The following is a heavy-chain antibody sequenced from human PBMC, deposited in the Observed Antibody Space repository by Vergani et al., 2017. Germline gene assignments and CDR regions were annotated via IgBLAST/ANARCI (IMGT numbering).Heavy chain of an antibody. V-gene: IGHV3-23*01. CDR2: LSASDRRT. J-gene: IGHJ5*02. Sequence: EVQLLESGGDLIQPGGSLRLSCAASGFTFIMHAMSWVRQAPGKGLEWVSTLSASDRRTHYADSVKGRFTISRDNSKNTLFLHMNSLRPEDTAVYYCARDSSQYSYGAPLDTWGQGILINVAS. D-gene: IGHD5-18*01. CDR1: GFTFIMHA. CDR3: ARDSSQYSYGAPLDT.